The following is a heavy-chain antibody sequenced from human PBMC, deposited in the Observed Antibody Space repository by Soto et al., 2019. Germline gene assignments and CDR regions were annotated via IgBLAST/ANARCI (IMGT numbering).Heavy chain of an antibody. J-gene: IGHJ4*02. Sequence: GGSLRLSCAASGFTFSSYGMHWVRQAPGKGLEWVAVISYDGSNKYYADSVKGRFTISRDNSKNTLYLQMNSLRAEDTAVYYCAKDRSYGDYGGLFDYWGQGTLVTVSS. D-gene: IGHD4-17*01. CDR3: AKDRSYGDYGGLFDY. CDR2: ISYDGSNK. V-gene: IGHV3-30*18. CDR1: GFTFSSYG.